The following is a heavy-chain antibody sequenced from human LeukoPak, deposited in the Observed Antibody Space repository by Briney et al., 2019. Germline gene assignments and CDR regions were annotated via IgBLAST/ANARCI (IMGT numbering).Heavy chain of an antibody. CDR2: INTNTGNP. V-gene: IGHV7-4-1*02. J-gene: IGHJ4*02. Sequence: ASVKVSCKASGYTFTSYAMNCVRQGPGQGLEWMGGINTNTGNPTYAQGFTGRFVFSLDTSVSTAYLQISSLKAEDTAVYYCASLDSPGLDYWGQGTLVTVSS. CDR3: ASLDSPGLDY. D-gene: IGHD5-18*01. CDR1: GYTFTSYA.